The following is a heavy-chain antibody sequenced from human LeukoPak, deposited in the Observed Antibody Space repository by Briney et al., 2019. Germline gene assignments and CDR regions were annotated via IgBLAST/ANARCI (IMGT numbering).Heavy chain of an antibody. CDR3: AKNRGTTVTTTCFDY. J-gene: IGHJ4*02. CDR1: GFTFSSYA. CDR2: IWYDGSNK. Sequence: GGSLRLSCAASGFTFSSYAMSWVRQAPGKGLEWVAVIWYDGSNKYYADSVKGRFTISRDNSKNTLYLQMNSLRAEDTAVYYCAKNRGTTVTTTCFDYWGQGTLVTVSS. V-gene: IGHV3-33*06. D-gene: IGHD4-11*01.